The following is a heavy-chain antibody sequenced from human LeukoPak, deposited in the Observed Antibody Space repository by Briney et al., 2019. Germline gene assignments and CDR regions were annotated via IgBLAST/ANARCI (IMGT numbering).Heavy chain of an antibody. CDR3: ARTRPPDSSSWPIPYYYYYYMDV. V-gene: IGHV4-59*01. CDR1: GGSISSYY. Sequence: SETLSLICTVSGGSISSYYWSWIRQPPGKGLEWIGYIYYSGSTNYNPSLKSRVTISVDTSKNQFSLKLSSVTAADTAVYYCARTRPPDSSSWPIPYYYYYYMDVWGKGTTVTVSS. D-gene: IGHD6-13*01. J-gene: IGHJ6*03. CDR2: IYYSGST.